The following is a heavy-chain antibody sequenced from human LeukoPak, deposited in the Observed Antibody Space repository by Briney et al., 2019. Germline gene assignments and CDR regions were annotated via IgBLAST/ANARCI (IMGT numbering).Heavy chain of an antibody. D-gene: IGHD3-10*01. J-gene: IGHJ5*02. CDR2: INPSGGST. CDR3: AREGVIEYDGSGSFGHWFDP. CDR1: GYTFTSYY. Sequence: PGESLKVSCKASGYTFTSYYMHWVRQAPGQGLEWMGIINPSGGSTSYAQKFQGRVTMTRDTSTSTVYMELSRLRSEDTAVYYCAREGVIEYDGSGSFGHWFDPWGQGTLVTVSS. V-gene: IGHV1-46*01.